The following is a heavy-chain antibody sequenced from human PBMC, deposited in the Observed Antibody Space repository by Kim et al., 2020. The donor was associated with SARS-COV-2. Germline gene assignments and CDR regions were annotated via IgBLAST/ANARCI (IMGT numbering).Heavy chain of an antibody. CDR1: GFTFSSYA. Sequence: GGSLRLSCAASGFTFSSYAMSWVRQAPGKGLEWVSAISGSGGSTYYADSVKGRFTISRDNSKNTLYLQMNSLRAEDTAVYFCAKRAGPTRYYDILTGYYMGYFDYWRQGTLVTVSS. CDR2: ISGSGGST. D-gene: IGHD3-9*01. CDR3: AKRAGPTRYYDILTGYYMGYFDY. V-gene: IGHV3-23*01. J-gene: IGHJ4*02.